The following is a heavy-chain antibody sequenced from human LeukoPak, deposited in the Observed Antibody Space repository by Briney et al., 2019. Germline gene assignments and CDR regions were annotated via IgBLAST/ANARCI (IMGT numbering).Heavy chain of an antibody. Sequence: GGSLRLSCAVSGLTVNRNYMSWVRQTPGQGLEWVSVIYDNGYTYYADSVKGRFTISRDDAKSTLYLQMNSLRAEDTAVYYCARSLWPEDYWGQGTLVTVSS. CDR3: ARSLWPEDY. D-gene: IGHD5-18*01. J-gene: IGHJ4*02. V-gene: IGHV3-53*01. CDR1: GLTVNRNY. CDR2: IYDNGYT.